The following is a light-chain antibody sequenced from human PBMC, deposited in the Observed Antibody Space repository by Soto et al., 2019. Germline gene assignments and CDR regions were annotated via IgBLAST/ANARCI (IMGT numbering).Light chain of an antibody. V-gene: IGLV2-14*01. Sequence: QSLLTQLDSVSGSAGHSITISCPGTSSDVGGYKFVSWYQQHPGKVPKLLIYEVTKRPSGVSNRFSGSKSGNTASLSISGLQAEDEADYYCSSYAGSSPLYVVGTGTKVTVL. CDR2: EVT. CDR3: SSYAGSSPLYV. CDR1: SSDVGGYKF. J-gene: IGLJ1*01.